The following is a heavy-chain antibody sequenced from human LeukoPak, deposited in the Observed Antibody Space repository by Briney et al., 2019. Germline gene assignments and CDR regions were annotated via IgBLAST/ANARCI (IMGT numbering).Heavy chain of an antibody. CDR3: ARLNYYGSGSYYWYFDY. D-gene: IGHD3-10*01. CDR2: ISSGSSFK. Sequence: NAGGSLRLSCAASGFAFSSYSMNWVRQAPGKGLEWVSSISSGSSFKYYADSVKGRFTISRDNAKNSLYLQMSSLRAEDTAVYYCARLNYYGSGSYYWYFDYWGQGTLATVSS. CDR1: GFAFSSYS. V-gene: IGHV3-21*01. J-gene: IGHJ4*02.